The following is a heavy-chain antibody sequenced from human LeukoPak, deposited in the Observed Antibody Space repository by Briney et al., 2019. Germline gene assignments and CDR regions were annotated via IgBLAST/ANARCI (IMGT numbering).Heavy chain of an antibody. CDR1: GFTFSSYW. CDR3: ARLPDYDAFDI. CDR2: INSDGSST. Sequence: GGSLRLSCAASGFTFSSYWMHWVRQAPGKGLVWVSRINSDGSSTSYADSVKGRFTISRDNAKNTLYLQMNSLRAEDTAVYYCARLPDYDAFDIWGQGTMVTVSS. J-gene: IGHJ3*02. V-gene: IGHV3-74*01. D-gene: IGHD4-11*01.